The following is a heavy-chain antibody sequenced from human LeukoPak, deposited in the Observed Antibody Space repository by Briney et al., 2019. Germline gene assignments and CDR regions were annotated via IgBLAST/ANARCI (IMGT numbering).Heavy chain of an antibody. J-gene: IGHJ4*02. CDR1: GFTFSSYA. CDR2: ISGSGGST. V-gene: IGHV3-23*01. CDR3: AKDQAGYYYDSSGYSVFDY. D-gene: IGHD3-22*01. Sequence: GGSLRLSCAASGFTFSSYAMSWVRLAPGKGLEWVSAISGSGGSTYYADSVKGRFTISRDNSKNTLYLQMNSLRAEDTAVYYCAKDQAGYYYDSSGYSVFDYWGQGTLVTVSS.